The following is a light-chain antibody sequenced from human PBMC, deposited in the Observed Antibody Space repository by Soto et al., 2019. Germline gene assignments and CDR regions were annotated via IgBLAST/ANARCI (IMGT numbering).Light chain of an antibody. J-gene: IGKJ5*01. CDR2: GAS. CDR3: QQYGGSPIT. Sequence: PGTLSFAPGEIVTLSCRAGQSVTTRLAWYQHKPGQAPTLLMSGASNRASGVPVRFSGSGSGTDFTLTITRLEPEDFALYYCQQYGGSPITFGLGTRLEI. V-gene: IGKV3-20*01. CDR1: QSVTTR.